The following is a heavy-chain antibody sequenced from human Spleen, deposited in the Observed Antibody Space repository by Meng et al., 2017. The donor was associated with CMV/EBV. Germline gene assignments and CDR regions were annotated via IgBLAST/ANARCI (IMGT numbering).Heavy chain of an antibody. Sequence: GGSLRLSCAASGFTFSSYEMNWVRQAPGKGLEWVSYISSSGSTIYYADSVKGRFTISRDNAKNSLYLQMNSLRAEDTAVYYCARDDSTSWYFDYWGQGTPVTVSS. D-gene: IGHD6-13*01. CDR1: GFTFSSYE. CDR3: ARDDSTSWYFDY. J-gene: IGHJ4*02. V-gene: IGHV3-48*03. CDR2: ISSSGSTI.